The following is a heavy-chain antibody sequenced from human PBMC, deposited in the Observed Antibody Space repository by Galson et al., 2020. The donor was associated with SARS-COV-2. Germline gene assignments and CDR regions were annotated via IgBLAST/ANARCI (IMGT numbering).Heavy chain of an antibody. CDR1: GLTFDIYA. CDR2: IGGTDTGR. Sequence: GESLKISCAASGLTFDIYAMSWVRQAPGKGLEWVSPIGGTDTGRHYADSVKGRFTISRDNSKNALYLQMNSLRAEDTAVYYGARRPGVGAAGTRYFDYWGQGTLVTVSS. J-gene: IGHJ4*02. CDR3: ARRPGVGAAGTRYFDY. V-gene: IGHV3-23*01. D-gene: IGHD6-13*01.